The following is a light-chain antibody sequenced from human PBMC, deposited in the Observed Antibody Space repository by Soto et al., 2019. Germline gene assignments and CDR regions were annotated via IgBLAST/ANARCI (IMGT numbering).Light chain of an antibody. CDR2: DAS. Sequence: DIQMTQSPSTLSASVGDRVTITCRASQSIGRFLDWYQHQPGKAPKLLIYDASTLESGVPSRFSGTGSGTEFTFSITSLQPGDFGTYYCQQCYMGWTFGQGTKVDFK. CDR3: QQCYMGWT. V-gene: IGKV1-5*01. CDR1: QSIGRF. J-gene: IGKJ1*01.